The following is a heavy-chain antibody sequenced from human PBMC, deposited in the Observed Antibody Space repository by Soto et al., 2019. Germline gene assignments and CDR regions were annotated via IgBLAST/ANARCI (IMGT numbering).Heavy chain of an antibody. Sequence: QITLKESGPTLVKPTQTLTLTCTFSGFSLSTSGLRVGWIRQPPGKALEWLALLYWDDEKRYSPSLKSRLIMTTDTSINQVVITLTNMAPVDTATYYSGGYATRRSVSGRGFDSGGQGTLVTVSS. CDR1: GFSLSTSGLR. J-gene: IGHJ5*01. V-gene: IGHV2-5*02. CDR2: LYWDDEK. CDR3: GGYATRRSVSGRGFDS. D-gene: IGHD5-12*01.